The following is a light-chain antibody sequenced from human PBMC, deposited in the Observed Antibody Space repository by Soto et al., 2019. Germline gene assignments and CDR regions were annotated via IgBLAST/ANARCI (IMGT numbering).Light chain of an antibody. J-gene: IGKJ4*01. CDR3: QQRANWPLT. V-gene: IGKV3-11*01. CDR1: QSLNVY. CDR2: DAS. Sequence: EIVLTQSPATLSLSPGERATLSCRASQSLNVYLAWYQQKPGQAPRLLIYDASNRATGTPARFGGSGYGTDFTLTISSLEPEDSAVYYCQQRANWPLTFGGGTKVEIK.